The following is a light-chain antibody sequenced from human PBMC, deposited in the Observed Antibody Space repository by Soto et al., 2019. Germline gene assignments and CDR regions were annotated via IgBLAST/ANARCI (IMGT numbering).Light chain of an antibody. Sequence: EIVMTQSPATLSLSPGERATLSCRASQSVSSSIAWYQQKPGQAPRLLIYGASNRATGIPDRFSGSGSGTDFTLTISRLEPEDFVVYYCQQYGNSLWTFGQGTKVDIK. V-gene: IGKV3-20*01. CDR2: GAS. CDR3: QQYGNSLWT. CDR1: QSVSSS. J-gene: IGKJ1*01.